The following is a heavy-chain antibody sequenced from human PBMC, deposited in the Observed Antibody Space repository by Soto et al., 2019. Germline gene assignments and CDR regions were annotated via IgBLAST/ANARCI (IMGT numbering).Heavy chain of an antibody. CDR3: ARGVWFGEAYGLDP. V-gene: IGHV3-7*04. Sequence: EVQLVESGGGLVQPGGSLRLSCIGSGFTFSSHWMTWLRQAPGKGLEWVANIKQDESQKNYVDSVKARFTISRDNAKSQLYLRMNSLRAEDTATYYCARGVWFGEAYGLDPWGQGTLVTVSS. J-gene: IGHJ5*02. CDR1: GFTFSSHW. D-gene: IGHD3-10*01. CDR2: IKQDESQK.